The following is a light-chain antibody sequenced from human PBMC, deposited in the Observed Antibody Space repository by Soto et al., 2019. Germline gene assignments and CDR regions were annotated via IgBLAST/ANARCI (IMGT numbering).Light chain of an antibody. J-gene: IGKJ5*01. CDR2: AAS. CDR3: QQRNVWPPVT. V-gene: IGKV1-17*01. CDR1: QGIRND. Sequence: DIQSTQSPSSLSASVGDRVTITCRASQGIRNDLGWYQQKPGKAPKRLIYAASSLQSGVPSRFSGSGSGTEFTLTISSLEPEDSAVYYCQQRNVWPPVTFGQGTRLEIK.